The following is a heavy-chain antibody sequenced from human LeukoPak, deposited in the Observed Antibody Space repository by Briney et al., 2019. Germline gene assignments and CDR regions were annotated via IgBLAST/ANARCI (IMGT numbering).Heavy chain of an antibody. V-gene: IGHV1-69*06. CDR2: IIPIFGTA. D-gene: IGHD6-13*01. CDR3: ARDGGYSSSWSWFDP. CDR1: GYTFTSYG. J-gene: IGHJ5*02. Sequence: ASVKVSCKSSGYTFTSYGISWVRQAPGQGLEWMGGIIPIFGTANYAQKFQGRVTITADKSTSTAYMELSSLRSEDTAVYYCARDGGYSSSWSWFDPWGQGTLVTVSS.